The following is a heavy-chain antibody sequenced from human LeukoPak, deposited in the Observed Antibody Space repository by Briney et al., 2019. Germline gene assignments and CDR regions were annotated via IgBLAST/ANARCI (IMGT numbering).Heavy chain of an antibody. D-gene: IGHD4-17*01. CDR2: IYHSGST. CDR3: ARIWSTTVTAPGDY. Sequence: PSETLSLTCTVSGGSITSSSYYWGWIRQPPGKGLEWIGTIYHSGSTYYNPSLKSRVTISVDTSKNQFSLKLSSVTAADTAVYYCARIWSTTVTAPGDYWGRGTLVTVSS. J-gene: IGHJ4*02. V-gene: IGHV4-39*07. CDR1: GGSITSSSYY.